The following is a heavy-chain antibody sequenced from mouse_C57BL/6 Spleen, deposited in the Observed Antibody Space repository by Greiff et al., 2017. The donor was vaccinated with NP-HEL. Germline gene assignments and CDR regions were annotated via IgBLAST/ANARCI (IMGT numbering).Heavy chain of an antibody. CDR2: INPNNGGT. V-gene: IGHV1-18*01. CDR3: TSYIGTCAVGY. J-gene: IGHJ4*01. CDR1: GYTFTDYN. Sequence: VQLQQSGPELVKPGASVKISCKASGYTFTDYNMDWVKQSHGKSLEWIGDINPNNGGTTYNQKFKGKAILTVDKSSSTAYMELRSLTSEDTAVYYCTSYIGTCAVGYWGQGTSVTVSS. D-gene: IGHD1-1*01.